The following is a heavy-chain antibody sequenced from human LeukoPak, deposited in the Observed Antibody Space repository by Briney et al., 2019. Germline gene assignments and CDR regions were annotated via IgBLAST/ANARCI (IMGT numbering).Heavy chain of an antibody. CDR3: ARAYERPYYFDY. V-gene: IGHV3-72*01. CDR2: TRNKANSYTA. Sequence: GGSLRLSCEASGFTFSDHYMDWVRQAPGEGLEWVGRTRNKANSYTAEYAASVKGRFTISRDDSKNSLYLQMNSLKTEDTAVYYCARAYERPYYFDYWGQGTLVTVSS. D-gene: IGHD3-22*01. J-gene: IGHJ4*02. CDR1: GFTFSDHY.